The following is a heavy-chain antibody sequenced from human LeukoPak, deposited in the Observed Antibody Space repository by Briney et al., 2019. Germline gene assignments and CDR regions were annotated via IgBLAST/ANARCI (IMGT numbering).Heavy chain of an antibody. Sequence: GGSLRLSCAASGFTFSSYSMNWVRQAPGKGLEWVSSISSSSSYIYYADSVKGRFTISRDNAKNSLYLQMNSLRAEDTAVYYCARVYSSGWYGAFDIWGQGTVVTVSS. J-gene: IGHJ3*02. CDR2: ISSSSSYI. CDR3: ARVYSSGWYGAFDI. CDR1: GFTFSSYS. D-gene: IGHD6-19*01. V-gene: IGHV3-21*01.